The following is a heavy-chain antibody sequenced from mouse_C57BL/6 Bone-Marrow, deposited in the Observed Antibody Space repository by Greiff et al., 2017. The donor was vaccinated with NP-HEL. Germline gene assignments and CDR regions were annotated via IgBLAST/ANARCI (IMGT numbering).Heavy chain of an antibody. CDR1: GFTFSDYY. CDR3: ARDLDV. CDR2: INYDGSST. V-gene: IGHV5-16*01. J-gene: IGHJ1*03. Sequence: EVKLVESEGGLVQPGSSLKLSCTASGFTFSDYYMAWVRQVPEKGLEWVANINYDGSSTYYLDSLKSRFIISRDNAKNIQYLQMSSLNSEETATYYCARDLDVWGTGTTVTVSS.